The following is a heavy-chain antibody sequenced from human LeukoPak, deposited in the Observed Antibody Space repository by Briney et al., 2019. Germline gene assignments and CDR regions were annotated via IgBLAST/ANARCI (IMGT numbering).Heavy chain of an antibody. CDR2: INAGNGNT. J-gene: IGHJ4*02. CDR1: GYTFTSYA. V-gene: IGHV1-3*01. D-gene: IGHD5-12*01. Sequence: ASVKVSCKASGYTFTSYAMHWVRQAPGQRLEWMGWINAGNGNTKYSQKFQGRVTITRDTSASTAYMELSSLRSEDTAVYYCARVPPLGGYDGNPFDCWGQGTLVTVSS. CDR3: ARVPPLGGYDGNPFDC.